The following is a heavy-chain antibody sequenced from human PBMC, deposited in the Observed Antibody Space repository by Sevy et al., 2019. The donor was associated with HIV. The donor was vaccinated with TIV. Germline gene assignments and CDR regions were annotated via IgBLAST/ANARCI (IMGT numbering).Heavy chain of an antibody. CDR3: AREASRYSGIYYGVYFDY. CDR2: TYYRSKWYN. CDR1: GDSVSSNSAA. V-gene: IGHV6-1*01. Sequence: KQSQTLSLTCAISGDSVSSNSAAWNWIRQSPSRGLEWLGRTYYRSKWYNDYAVSVKSRITINPDTSKNQFSLQLNSVTPEETAVYYCAREASRYSGIYYGVYFDYWGQGTLVTVSS. J-gene: IGHJ4*02. D-gene: IGHD1-26*01.